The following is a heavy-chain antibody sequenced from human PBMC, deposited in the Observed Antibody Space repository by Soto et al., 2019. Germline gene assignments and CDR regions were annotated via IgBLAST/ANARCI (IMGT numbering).Heavy chain of an antibody. V-gene: IGHV3-23*01. D-gene: IGHD3-9*01. CDR3: AKDFDTYSRPLQYGMDV. CDR1: GFTFSSYA. CDR2: ISGSGGGT. Sequence: GGSLRLSCAASGFTFSSYAMSWVRQAPGKGLEWVSAISGSGGGTYYADSVKGRFTISRDNSKNTLYLQMNSLRAEDTALYYCAKDFDTYSRPLQYGMDVWGQGTTMTV. J-gene: IGHJ6*02.